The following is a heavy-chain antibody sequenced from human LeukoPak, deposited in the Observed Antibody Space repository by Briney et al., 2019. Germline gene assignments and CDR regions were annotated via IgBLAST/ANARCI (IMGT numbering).Heavy chain of an antibody. D-gene: IGHD1-26*01. Sequence: PGGTLRLSCAASGFTFSSYGMSWVRQAPGKGLEWVSAISGSGGSTYYADSVKGRFTISRDNSKNTLYLQMNSLRAEDTAVYYCAKDLVNSGSYYYWGQGTLVTVSS. J-gene: IGHJ4*02. CDR3: AKDLVNSGSYYY. V-gene: IGHV3-23*01. CDR1: GFTFSSYG. CDR2: ISGSGGST.